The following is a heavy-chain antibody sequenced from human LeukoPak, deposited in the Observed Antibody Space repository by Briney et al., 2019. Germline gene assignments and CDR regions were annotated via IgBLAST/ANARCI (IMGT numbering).Heavy chain of an antibody. CDR1: GFTFSSYG. Sequence: GGSLRLSCAASGFTFSSYGMHWVRQAPGKGLEWVSSISSSSSYIYYADSVKGRFTISRDNAKNSLYLQMNSLRAEDTAVYYCARDRGSGSLDYWGQGTLITVSS. D-gene: IGHD3-10*01. V-gene: IGHV3-21*01. J-gene: IGHJ4*02. CDR3: ARDRGSGSLDY. CDR2: ISSSSSYI.